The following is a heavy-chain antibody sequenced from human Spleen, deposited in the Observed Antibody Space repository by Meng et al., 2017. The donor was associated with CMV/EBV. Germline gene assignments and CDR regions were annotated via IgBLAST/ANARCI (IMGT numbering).Heavy chain of an antibody. D-gene: IGHD3-3*01. CDR1: GFSFSNYG. CDR2: IWYDGSKK. Sequence: GESLKISCAASGFSFSNYGMHWVRQAPGKGLEWVAYIWYDGSKKYYADSVKGRFAISRDNSQNTVHLQMNSLRAEDTAVYYCARDLRPGTTIFGVRSVHYGMDVWGQGTTVTVSS. J-gene: IGHJ6*02. V-gene: IGHV3-33*01. CDR3: ARDLRPGTTIFGVRSVHYGMDV.